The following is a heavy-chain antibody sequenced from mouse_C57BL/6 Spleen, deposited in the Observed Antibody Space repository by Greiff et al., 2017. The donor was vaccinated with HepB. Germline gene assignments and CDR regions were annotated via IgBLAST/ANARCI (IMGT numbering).Heavy chain of an antibody. J-gene: IGHJ3*01. CDR3: ARGPFAY. CDR2: ISNGGGST. CDR1: GFTFSDYY. Sequence: DVKLVESGGGLVQPGGSLKLSCAASGFTFSDYYMYWVRQTPEKRLEWVAYISNGGGSTYYPDTVKGRFTISRDNAKNTLYLQMSRLKSEDTAMYYCARGPFAYWGQGTLVTVSA. V-gene: IGHV5-12*01.